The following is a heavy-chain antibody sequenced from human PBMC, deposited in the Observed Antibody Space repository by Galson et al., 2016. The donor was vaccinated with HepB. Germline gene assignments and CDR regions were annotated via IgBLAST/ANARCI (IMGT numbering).Heavy chain of an antibody. J-gene: IGHJ6*02. D-gene: IGHD6-13*01. CDR2: ISWDGGGT. Sequence: SLRLSCAASGFNFDDYTMHWVRQAPGKGLEWVSLISWDGGGTFYADSVKGRFTISRDNSKNSLYLQMKSLRNEDTALYYCAKAIAATGTTYHYGMDVWGQGTTVIVSS. CDR3: AKAIAATGTTYHYGMDV. CDR1: GFNFDDYT. V-gene: IGHV3-43*01.